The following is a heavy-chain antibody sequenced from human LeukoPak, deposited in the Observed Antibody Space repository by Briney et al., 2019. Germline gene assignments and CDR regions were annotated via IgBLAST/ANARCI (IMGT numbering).Heavy chain of an antibody. Sequence: RTGGSLRLSCAASGFTFSSYGMHWVRQAPGKGLEWVAVISYDGSNKYYADSVKGRFTISRDNSKNTLYLQMNSLRAEDTAVYYCAKDSGDYGDYEPGYFDYWGQGTLVTVSS. J-gene: IGHJ4*02. V-gene: IGHV3-30*18. CDR2: ISYDGSNK. CDR1: GFTFSSYG. CDR3: AKDSGDYGDYEPGYFDY. D-gene: IGHD4-17*01.